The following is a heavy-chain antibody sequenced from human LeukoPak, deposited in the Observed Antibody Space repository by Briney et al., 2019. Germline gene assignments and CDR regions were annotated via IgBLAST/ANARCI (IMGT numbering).Heavy chain of an antibody. CDR1: GYTFTGYY. J-gene: IGHJ4*02. CDR2: INPNSGGT. Sequence: ASVKVSCKASGYTFTGYYMHWVRQAPGQGLEWVGRINPNSGGTNYAQKFQGRVTMTRDTSISTAYMELSRLRSDDTAVYYCARDTTMVRGVIKRARFDYWGQGTLVTVSS. V-gene: IGHV1-2*06. CDR3: ARDTTMVRGVIKRARFDY. D-gene: IGHD3-10*01.